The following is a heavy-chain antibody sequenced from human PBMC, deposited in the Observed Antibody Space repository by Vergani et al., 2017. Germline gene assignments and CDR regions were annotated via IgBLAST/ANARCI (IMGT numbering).Heavy chain of an antibody. CDR3: AKDMGPYSGRSFDF. CDR2: ITWNSGTI. J-gene: IGHJ4*02. Sequence: EVQLVESGGGLVQPGRSLRLSCTASGFTFDDYAMHWVRQAPGKGLEWVSTITWNSGTIDYADALMGRFTISRDNAKNSLYQQMNRLRTEDTAVYYCAKDMGPYSGRSFDFWGQGTLVTVSS. V-gene: IGHV3-9*01. D-gene: IGHD6-13*01. CDR1: GFTFDDYA.